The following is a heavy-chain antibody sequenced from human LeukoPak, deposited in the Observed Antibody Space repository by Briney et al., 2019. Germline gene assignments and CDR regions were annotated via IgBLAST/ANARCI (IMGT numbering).Heavy chain of an antibody. CDR3: ARDQYWGINYFDY. CDR1: GFTFSSYW. Sequence: GGSLRLSCAASGFTFSSYWMSWVRQAPGKGLEWVANIKQDGSEKYYVDSVKGRFTISRDNAKNSLYLQMNSLRAEDTAVYYCARDQYWGINYFDYWGQGTLVTVSS. CDR2: IKQDGSEK. J-gene: IGHJ4*02. D-gene: IGHD7-27*01. V-gene: IGHV3-7*01.